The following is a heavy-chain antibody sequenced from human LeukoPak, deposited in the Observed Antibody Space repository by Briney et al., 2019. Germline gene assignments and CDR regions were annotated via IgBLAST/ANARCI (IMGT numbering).Heavy chain of an antibody. CDR1: GFTFSNYA. V-gene: IGHV3-23*01. CDR3: AKGGYDYVEVAYFDY. J-gene: IGHJ4*02. CDR2: IIGSSGST. D-gene: IGHD5-12*01. Sequence: GGSLRLSCAASGFTFSNYAMNWVHQAPGKGLEWVSTIIGSSGSTFYADSVKGRFTISKDTSKNTLYLHMSSLRADDTAVYYCAKGGYDYVEVAYFDYWGQGTLVTVSS.